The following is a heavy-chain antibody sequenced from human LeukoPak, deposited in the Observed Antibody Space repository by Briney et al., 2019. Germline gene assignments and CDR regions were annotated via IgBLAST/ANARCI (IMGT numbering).Heavy chain of an antibody. D-gene: IGHD5-12*01. CDR1: GFTFSSYS. J-gene: IGHJ4*02. Sequence: GGSLRLSCAASGFTFSSYSMNWVRQAPGKGLEWVSSISSSSSYIYYADSVKGRFTISRDNAKNSLYLQMNSLRAEDTAVYYCATPGGYSGYDPFDYWGQGTLVTVSS. V-gene: IGHV3-21*01. CDR3: ATPGGYSGYDPFDY. CDR2: ISSSSSYI.